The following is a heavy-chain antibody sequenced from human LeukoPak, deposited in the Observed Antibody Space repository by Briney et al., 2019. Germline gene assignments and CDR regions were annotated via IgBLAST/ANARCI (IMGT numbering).Heavy chain of an antibody. J-gene: IGHJ4*02. Sequence: SETLSLTCTVSGGSISSGGYYWSWIRQHPGKGLEWIGYIYYSGSTYYNPSLKSRVTISVDASKNQFSLKLSSVAAADTAVYYCARVTIGKKRSQLYYFDYWGQGTLVTVSS. CDR1: GGSISSGGYY. CDR2: IYYSGST. V-gene: IGHV4-31*03. D-gene: IGHD1-1*01. CDR3: ARVTIGKKRSQLYYFDY.